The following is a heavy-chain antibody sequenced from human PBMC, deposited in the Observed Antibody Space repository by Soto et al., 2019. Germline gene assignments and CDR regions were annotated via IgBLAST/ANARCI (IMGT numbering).Heavy chain of an antibody. D-gene: IGHD6-6*01. V-gene: IGHV1-69*01. CDR3: ARGKRVYCRGPVCLPPPKYRFYYFGMDG. CDR1: GLPFSNYA. Sequence: SVKASCKASGLPFSNYAFNWVRQAPGQGLEWMGGIIPVYATTDYAHNFPGRATFTADESTSTAYMDMSRLTSEATAASYCARGKRVYCRGPVCLPPPKYRFYYFGMDGWGQGTTVTV. CDR2: IIPVYATT. J-gene: IGHJ6*02.